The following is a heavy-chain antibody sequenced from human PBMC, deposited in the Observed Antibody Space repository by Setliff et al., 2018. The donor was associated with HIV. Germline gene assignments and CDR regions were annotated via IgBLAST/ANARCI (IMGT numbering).Heavy chain of an antibody. D-gene: IGHD7-27*01. V-gene: IGHV4-34*01. CDR1: GRSFSGYY. CDR3: ARGWGRDGFDF. J-gene: IGHJ3*01. CDR2: INHSGGN. Sequence: PSETLSLTCAVYGRSFSGYYWNWIRQSPGKGLEWIGEINHSGGNTYNPSLKSRVTMSIDTSKNQFSLNVSSVTAADTAVYYCARGWGRDGFDFWGQGTMVTVSS.